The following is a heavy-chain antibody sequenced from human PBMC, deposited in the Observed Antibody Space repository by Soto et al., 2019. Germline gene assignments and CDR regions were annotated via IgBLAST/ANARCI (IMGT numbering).Heavy chain of an antibody. CDR2: MHTSGST. Sequence: PSETLSLTCTVSGGSISSGNYYWSWIRQPPGKGLEWLGYMHTSGSTDYNPSLKSRVTISVDTSKNQFSLRLSSVTAADTAVYYCARDDSKGYVDYAGAAFDIWGLGTMVTVSS. CDR3: ARDDSKGYVDYAGAAFDI. V-gene: IGHV4-30-4*01. D-gene: IGHD4-17*01. CDR1: GGSISSGNYY. J-gene: IGHJ3*02.